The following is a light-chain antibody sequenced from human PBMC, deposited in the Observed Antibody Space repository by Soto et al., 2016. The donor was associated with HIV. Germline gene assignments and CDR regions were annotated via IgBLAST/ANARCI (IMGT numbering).Light chain of an antibody. J-gene: IGKJ1*01. CDR1: QSVSVW. CDR3: QQYNTVPWT. V-gene: IGKV1-5*03. CDR2: DV. Sequence: DIQMTQFPSTLSASIGDRVTITCRASQSVSVWLAWYQQKPGKPLTLDLPDVYFRIGVPSRFSGSGSGTDFTLTLSSVQPDDVGTYYCQQYNTVPWTFGQGT.